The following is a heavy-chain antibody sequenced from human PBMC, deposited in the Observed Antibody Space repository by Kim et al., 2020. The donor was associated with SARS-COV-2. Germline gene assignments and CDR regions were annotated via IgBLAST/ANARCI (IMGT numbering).Heavy chain of an antibody. V-gene: IGHV1-18*04. CDR2: ISAYNGNT. CDR1: GYTFTSYG. D-gene: IGHD6-13*01. CDR3: ARDLRAAAGPPTVGTMDV. Sequence: ASVKVSCKASGYTFTSYGISWVRQAPGQGLEWMGWISAYNGNTNYAQKLQGRVTMTTDTSTSTAYMELRSMRSDDTAVYYCARDLRAAAGPPTVGTMDVWGQGTTVTVSS. J-gene: IGHJ6*02.